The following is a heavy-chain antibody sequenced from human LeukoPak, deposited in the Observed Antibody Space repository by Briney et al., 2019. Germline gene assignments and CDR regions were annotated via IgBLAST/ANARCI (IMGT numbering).Heavy chain of an antibody. D-gene: IGHD3-10*01. CDR1: GYTFTSYD. CDR2: MNPNSGNA. J-gene: IGHJ4*02. CDR3: GRPLQRGSWTQRALDY. Sequence: ASVKASCKASGYTFTSYDISWVRQATGQGLEWMGWMNPNSGNAGYAQRFQGRVTMTRNNSISTAYMELTSLRSEDTAVYYCGRPLQRGSWTQRALDYWGQGTLVTVSS. V-gene: IGHV1-8*01.